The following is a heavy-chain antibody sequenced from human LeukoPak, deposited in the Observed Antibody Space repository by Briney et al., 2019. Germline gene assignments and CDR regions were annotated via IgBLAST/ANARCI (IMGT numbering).Heavy chain of an antibody. CDR1: GYTFTGYY. V-gene: IGHV1-2*02. CDR2: INPNSGGT. CDR3: ARGQKIAVAGTGWFDP. J-gene: IGHJ5*02. Sequence: PGASVKVSCKASGYTFTGYYMHWVRQAPGQGLKWMGWINPNSGGTNYAQKFQGRVTMTRDTSISTAYMELSRLRSDDTAVYYCARGQKIAVAGTGWFDPWGQGTLVTVSS. D-gene: IGHD6-19*01.